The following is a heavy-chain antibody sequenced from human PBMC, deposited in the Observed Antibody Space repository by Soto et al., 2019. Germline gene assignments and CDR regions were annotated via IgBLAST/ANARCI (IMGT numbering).Heavy chain of an antibody. CDR3: AKGILVEVPGTRAFDI. V-gene: IGHV3-23*01. J-gene: IGHJ3*02. D-gene: IGHD2-2*01. Sequence: EVQLLESGGGLVQPGGSLRLSCAASGFSFSTYAMSWVRQAPGKGLEWVSTVGRGDSTFYADSVRGRFTISRDNSNNALFLQMNSLRADDTALYYCAKGILVEVPGTRAFDIRGQGTMVIVSS. CDR2: VGRGDST. CDR1: GFSFSTYA.